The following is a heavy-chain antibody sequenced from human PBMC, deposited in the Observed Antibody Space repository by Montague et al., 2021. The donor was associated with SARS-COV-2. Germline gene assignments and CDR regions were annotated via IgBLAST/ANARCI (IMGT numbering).Heavy chain of an antibody. CDR3: ARGMIRGVTTPFDY. CDR1: SGSIISSGYY. J-gene: IGHJ4*02. V-gene: IGHV4-39*02. D-gene: IGHD3-10*01. CDR2: IYYSGTT. Sequence: SETLSLTCSVSSGSIISSGYYWGWIRQPPGKELGWIGNIYYSGTTYYNPSLQSRGTISVDTSKNHLSLRLSSVTAADTAVHFCARGMIRGVTTPFDYWGQGSQVTVSS.